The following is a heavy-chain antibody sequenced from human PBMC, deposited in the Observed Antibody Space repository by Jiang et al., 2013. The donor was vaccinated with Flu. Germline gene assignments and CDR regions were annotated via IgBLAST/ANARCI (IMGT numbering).Heavy chain of an antibody. V-gene: IGHV4-39*01. Sequence: LLKPSETLSLTCTVSGGSINNYYWGWVRQPPGKGLEWIGSIYYSGTTYYKPSLKSRATISVDTSRKQFSLKLTSVTAADTAVYYCATFYGFLSFDAFNIWGQGTRVTVSS. CDR1: GGSINNYY. J-gene: IGHJ3*02. D-gene: IGHD3-3*01. CDR2: IYYSGTT. CDR3: ATFYGFLSFDAFNI.